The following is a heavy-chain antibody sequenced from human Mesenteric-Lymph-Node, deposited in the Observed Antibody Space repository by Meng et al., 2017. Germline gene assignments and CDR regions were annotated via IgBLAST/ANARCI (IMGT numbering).Heavy chain of an antibody. D-gene: IGHD2-15*01. J-gene: IGHJ4*02. CDR3: ALAPIYCSGGSCYSGAYY. CDR2: IYWDDDK. Sequence: QITLKESGPTLVQPTQTLTLTCTFSGFSLSTSGVGVGWIRQPPGKALEWLALIYWDDDKRYSPSLKSRLTITKDTSKNQVVLTMTNMDPVDTATYYCALAPIYCSGGSCYSGAYYWGQGTLVTVSS. V-gene: IGHV2-5*02. CDR1: GFSLSTSGVG.